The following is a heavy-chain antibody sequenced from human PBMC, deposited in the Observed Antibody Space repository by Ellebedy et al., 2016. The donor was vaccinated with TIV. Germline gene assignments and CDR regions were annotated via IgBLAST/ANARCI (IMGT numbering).Heavy chain of an antibody. CDR2: INQHGSDI. J-gene: IGHJ6*02. CDR1: GFTFSTYW. Sequence: GESLKISCVASGFTFSTYWMNWVRQAPGKGLEWVANINQHGSDINYVDSVRGRFTISRDNAKRSLFLQMNSLRVDDTAVYYCARAPSVDPHMDVWGQGTTVTVSS. D-gene: IGHD6-19*01. V-gene: IGHV3-7*03. CDR3: ARAPSVDPHMDV.